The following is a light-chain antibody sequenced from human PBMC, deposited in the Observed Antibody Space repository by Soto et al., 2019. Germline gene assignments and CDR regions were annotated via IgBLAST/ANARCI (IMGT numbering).Light chain of an antibody. CDR1: QPTTSW. CDR2: RPS. V-gene: IGKV1-5*03. Sequence: DIQVTQSPSTLSASVGDRVTITCRTSQPTTSWLAWYQQKPGKAPNLLIYRPSLLESGVSSRFSGSGFGTEFTLTISNLQPDDFATYFCQQYTPYSYSFGQGTKLEIK. CDR3: QQYTPYSYS. J-gene: IGKJ2*03.